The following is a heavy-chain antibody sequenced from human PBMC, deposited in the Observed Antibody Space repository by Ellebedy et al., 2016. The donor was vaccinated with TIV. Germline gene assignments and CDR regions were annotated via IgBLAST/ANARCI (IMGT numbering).Heavy chain of an antibody. Sequence: GGSLRLXXAASGFTFSSYSMNWVRQAPGKGLEWVSSISSSSSYIYYADSVKGRFTISRDNAKNSLYLQMNSLRAEDTAVYYCARDRYGDYDEFDYWGQGTLVTVSS. D-gene: IGHD4-17*01. CDR2: ISSSSSYI. CDR1: GFTFSSYS. J-gene: IGHJ4*02. V-gene: IGHV3-21*01. CDR3: ARDRYGDYDEFDY.